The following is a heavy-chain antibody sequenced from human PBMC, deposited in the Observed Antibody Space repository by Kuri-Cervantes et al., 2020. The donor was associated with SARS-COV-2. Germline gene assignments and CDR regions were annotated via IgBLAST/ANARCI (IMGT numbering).Heavy chain of an antibody. CDR3: ARHLYDSSGYWFDAFDI. Sequence: ESLKISCTVSGGSISSSSYYWGWIRQPPGKGLEWIGSIYYSGSTYYNPSLKSRVTISVDTSKNQFSLKLSSVTAADTAVYYCARHLYDSSGYWFDAFDIWGQGTMVTVSS. V-gene: IGHV4-39*01. CDR1: GGSISSSSYY. D-gene: IGHD3-22*01. CDR2: IYYSGST. J-gene: IGHJ3*02.